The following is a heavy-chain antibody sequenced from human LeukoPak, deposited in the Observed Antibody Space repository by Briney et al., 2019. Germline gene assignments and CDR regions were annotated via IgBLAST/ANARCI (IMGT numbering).Heavy chain of an antibody. Sequence: GGSLRLSCAASGFTFSSYAMHWVRQAPGKGLEWVAVISYDGSNKYYADSVKGRFTISRDNSKNTLYLQMNSLRAEDTALYYCARIKGSYYFDYWGQGTLVTVSS. CDR2: ISYDGSNK. CDR1: GFTFSSYA. D-gene: IGHD1-26*01. J-gene: IGHJ4*02. CDR3: ARIKGSYYFDY. V-gene: IGHV3-30*04.